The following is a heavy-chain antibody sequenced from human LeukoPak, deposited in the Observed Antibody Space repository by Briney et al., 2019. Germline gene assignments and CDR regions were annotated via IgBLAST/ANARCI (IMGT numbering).Heavy chain of an antibody. CDR3: ARDIGYCSSTSCRPDAFDI. Sequence: SVKVSCKASGGTFSSYAISWVRQAPGQGLEWMGGIIPIFGTANYAQKFQGRVTITADESTSTAYMELSGLRSEDTAVYYCARDIGYCSSTSCRPDAFDIWGQGTMVTVSS. CDR2: IIPIFGTA. V-gene: IGHV1-69*13. J-gene: IGHJ3*02. CDR1: GGTFSSYA. D-gene: IGHD2-2*01.